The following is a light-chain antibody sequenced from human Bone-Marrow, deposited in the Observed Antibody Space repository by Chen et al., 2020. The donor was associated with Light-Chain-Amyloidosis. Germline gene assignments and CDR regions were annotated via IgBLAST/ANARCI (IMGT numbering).Light chain of an antibody. V-gene: IGLV3-25*03. CDR2: RDT. J-gene: IGLJ2*01. CDR1: DLPTKY. CDR3: QSADSSGTYEVI. Sequence: SYELTQPPSLSVSPGHTARITCSGDDLPTKYAYWYHQKPGQAPVLVIHRDTERPSGISERFSGSSSGTTATLTISGVQAEDEADYHCQSADSSGTYEVIFGGGTKLTVL.